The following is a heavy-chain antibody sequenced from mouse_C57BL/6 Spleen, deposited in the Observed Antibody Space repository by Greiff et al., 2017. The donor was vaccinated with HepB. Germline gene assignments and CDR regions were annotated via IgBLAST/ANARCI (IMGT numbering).Heavy chain of an antibody. CDR2: IRSKSNNYAT. Sequence: DVKLQESGGGLVQPKGSLKLSCAASGFSFNTYAMNWVRQAPGKGLEWVARIRSKSNNYATYYADSVKDRFTISRDDSESMLYLQMNNLKTEDTAMYYCVRQAVVRGYWYFDVWGTGTTVTVSS. V-gene: IGHV10-1*01. CDR1: GFSFNTYA. D-gene: IGHD1-1*01. CDR3: VRQAVVRGYWYFDV. J-gene: IGHJ1*03.